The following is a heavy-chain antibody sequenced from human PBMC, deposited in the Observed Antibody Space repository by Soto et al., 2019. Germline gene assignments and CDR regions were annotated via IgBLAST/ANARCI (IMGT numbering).Heavy chain of an antibody. CDR1: DGSVTSSSYF. CDR2: IYYSGST. J-gene: IGHJ5*02. Sequence: QVQLQGSGPGLVKPSETLSLTCTVSDGSVTSSSYFWVWVRQPPGQGLEWMGSIYYSGSTYYNPSPQGRVNSSIDTPKSQFSQQRRCVTAADTAVYYCASSLRGSYYDSGGHFDAWGQGTLVTVSS. CDR3: ASSLRGSYYDSGGHFDA. V-gene: IGHV4-39*01. D-gene: IGHD3-22*01.